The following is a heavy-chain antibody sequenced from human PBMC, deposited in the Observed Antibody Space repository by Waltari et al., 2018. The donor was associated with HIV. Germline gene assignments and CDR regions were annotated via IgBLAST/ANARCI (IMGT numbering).Heavy chain of an antibody. V-gene: IGHV1-58*01. CDR3: AAFPLQVPARYYDSSGYFG. Sequence: QMQLVQSGPEVKKPGTSVKVSCKASGFTFTSSAVQWVRQARGQRLEWIGWIVVGSGNTNYAQKFQERVTITRDMYTSTAYMELSSLRSEDTAVYYCAAFPLQVPARYYDSSGYFGWGQGTLVTVSS. CDR2: IVVGSGNT. J-gene: IGHJ4*02. CDR1: GFTFTSSA. D-gene: IGHD3-22*01.